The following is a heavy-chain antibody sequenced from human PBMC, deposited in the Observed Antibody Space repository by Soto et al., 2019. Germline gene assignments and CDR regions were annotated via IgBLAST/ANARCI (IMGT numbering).Heavy chain of an antibody. J-gene: IGHJ6*02. D-gene: IGHD1-26*01. Sequence: GASVKVSCKVSGYTLTELSMHWVRQAPGKGLEWMGGFDPEDGETIYAQKFQGRVTMTEDTSTDTAYMELSSLRSEDTAVYYCATATAVGAIKLYYYYGMDVWGQGTTVTVSS. CDR3: ATATAVGAIKLYYYYGMDV. CDR1: GYTLTELS. V-gene: IGHV1-24*01. CDR2: FDPEDGET.